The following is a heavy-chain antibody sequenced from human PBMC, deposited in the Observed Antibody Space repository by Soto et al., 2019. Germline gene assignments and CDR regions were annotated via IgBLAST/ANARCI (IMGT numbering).Heavy chain of an antibody. J-gene: IGHJ3*02. CDR1: GGSFSGYY. D-gene: IGHD6-13*01. CDR3: AISGKAQHLSHDAFDI. Sequence: SETLSLTCAVYGGSFSGYYWSWIRQPPGKGLEWIGEINHSGNTNYNPSLKSRVTISVDKSKNQFSLKLSSVTAADTAVYYCAISGKAQHLSHDAFDIWGQGTMVTVSS. CDR2: INHSGNT. V-gene: IGHV4-34*01.